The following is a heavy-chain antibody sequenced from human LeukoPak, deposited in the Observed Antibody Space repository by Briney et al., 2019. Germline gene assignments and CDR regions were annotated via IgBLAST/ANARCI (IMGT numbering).Heavy chain of an antibody. CDR2: IYTSGST. CDR3: ARVSCGGSCPYYYYYMDV. J-gene: IGHJ6*03. D-gene: IGHD2-15*01. Sequence: KPSETLSLTCTVSGGSISSYYWSWIRQPAGKGLEWIGRIYTSGSTNYNPSLKRRVTISVDTSKNQFSLKLSSVTAADTAVYCSARVSCGGSCPYYYYYMDVWGKGTTVTVSS. V-gene: IGHV4-4*07. CDR1: GGSISSYY.